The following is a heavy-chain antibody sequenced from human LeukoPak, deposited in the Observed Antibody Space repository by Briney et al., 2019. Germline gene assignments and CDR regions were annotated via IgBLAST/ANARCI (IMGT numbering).Heavy chain of an antibody. V-gene: IGHV1-8*01. CDR3: ARGLTYNHYKYYYYGMDV. J-gene: IGHJ6*02. D-gene: IGHD1-1*01. CDR1: GYTFTSYD. CDR2: MNPNSGNA. Sequence: ASVKVSCKASGYTFTSYDINWVRQATGQGLEWMGWMNPNSGNAGYAQKFQGRVTMTRNTSISTAYMELSSLRSEDTAVYYCARGLTYNHYKYYYYGMDVWGQGTTVTVSS.